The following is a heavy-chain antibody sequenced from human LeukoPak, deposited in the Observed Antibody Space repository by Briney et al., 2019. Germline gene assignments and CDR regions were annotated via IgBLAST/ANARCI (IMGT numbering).Heavy chain of an antibody. CDR3: AEATSSGWYRPYYYYYMDV. CDR2: IKQDGSEK. J-gene: IGHJ6*03. CDR1: GFTFSNYW. D-gene: IGHD6-19*01. Sequence: GGSLRLSCAASGFTFSNYWMSWVRQAPGKGLEWVANIKQDGSEKYYVDSVKGRFTISRDNAKNSLYLQMNSLRAEDTAVYYCAEATSSGWYRPYYYYYMDVWGKGTTVTVSS. V-gene: IGHV3-7*01.